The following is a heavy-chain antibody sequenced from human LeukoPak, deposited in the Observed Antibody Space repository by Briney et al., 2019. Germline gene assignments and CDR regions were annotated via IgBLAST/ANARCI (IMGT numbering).Heavy chain of an antibody. D-gene: IGHD3-16*02. CDR3: ARAAGYVWGSYRYGPYYYYMDV. CDR1: GGTFSSYA. CDR2: IIPIFGTA. Sequence: SVKVSCKASGGTFSSYAISWVRQAPGQGLEWMGGIIPIFGTANYAQKFQGRVTITADKSTSTAYMELRSLRSDDTAVYYCARAAGYVWGSYRYGPYYYYMDVWGKGTTVTISS. V-gene: IGHV1-69*06. J-gene: IGHJ6*03.